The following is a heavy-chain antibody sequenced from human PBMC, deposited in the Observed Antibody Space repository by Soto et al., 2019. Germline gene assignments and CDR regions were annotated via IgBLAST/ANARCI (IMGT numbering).Heavy chain of an antibody. CDR2: INPNSGGT. V-gene: IGHV1-2*04. CDR3: ARDGPYSSTHYYGMDV. J-gene: IGHJ6*02. D-gene: IGHD6-13*01. CDR1: GYTFTGYY. Sequence: ASVKVSCKASGYTFTGYYMHWVRQAPGQGLEWMGWINPNSGGTNYAQKFQGWVTMTRDTSISTAYMELSRLRSDDTAVYYCARDGPYSSTHYYGMDVWGQGTTVTVSS.